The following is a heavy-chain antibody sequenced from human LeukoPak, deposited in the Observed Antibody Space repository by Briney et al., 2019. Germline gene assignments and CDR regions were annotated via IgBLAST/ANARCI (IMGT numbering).Heavy chain of an antibody. Sequence: PGGSLRLSCAASGFTFSSYGMHWVRQAPGKGLEWVAVISYDGSNKYYADSVKGRFTISRDNSKNTLYLQTNSLRAEDTAVYYCAKIYYDSSGPYDAFDIWGQGTMVTVSS. J-gene: IGHJ3*02. CDR2: ISYDGSNK. CDR3: AKIYYDSSGPYDAFDI. CDR1: GFTFSSYG. V-gene: IGHV3-30*18. D-gene: IGHD3-22*01.